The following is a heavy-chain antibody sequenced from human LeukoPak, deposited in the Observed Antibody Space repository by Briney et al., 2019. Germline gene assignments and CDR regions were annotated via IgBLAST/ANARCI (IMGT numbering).Heavy chain of an antibody. J-gene: IGHJ4*02. V-gene: IGHV4-31*03. D-gene: IGHD3-9*01. CDR1: GGSISSGGYY. CDR2: MYYSGST. Sequence: PSETLSLTCTISGGSISSGGYYWIWLRQHPGPGLEWLGYMYYSGSTYYNPSLKSRVTMSLDTSKNQFSLKLSSVTAADTAMYYCARGSILTGYDITDYWGQGTLVTVSS. CDR3: ARGSILTGYDITDY.